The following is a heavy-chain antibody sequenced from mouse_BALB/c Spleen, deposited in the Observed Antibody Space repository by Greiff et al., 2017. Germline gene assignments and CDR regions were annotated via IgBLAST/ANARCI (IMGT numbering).Heavy chain of an antibody. Sequence: SGPELVKPGASVKISCKASGYTFTDYNMHWVKQSHGKSLEWIGYIYPYNGGTGYNQKFKSKATLTVDNSSSTAYMELRSLTSEDSAVYYCARKKYGNYFFDYWGQGTTLTVSS. CDR3: ARKKYGNYFFDY. D-gene: IGHD2-10*02. J-gene: IGHJ2*01. CDR1: GYTFTDYN. V-gene: IGHV1S29*02. CDR2: IYPYNGGT.